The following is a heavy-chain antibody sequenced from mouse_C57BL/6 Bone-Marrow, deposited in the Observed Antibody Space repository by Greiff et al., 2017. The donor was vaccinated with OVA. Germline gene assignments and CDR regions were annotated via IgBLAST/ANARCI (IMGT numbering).Heavy chain of an antibody. V-gene: IGHV14-4*01. CDR1: GFNIKDDY. CDR2: IDPENGDT. Sequence: VQLKQSGAELVRPGASVKLSCTASGFNIKDDYMHWVKQRPEQGLEWIGWIDPENGDTEYASKFQGQATITADTSSNTAYLQLSSLTSEDTAVYYCTTDYYGSSPYWYFDVWGTGTTVTVSS. D-gene: IGHD1-1*01. CDR3: TTDYYGSSPYWYFDV. J-gene: IGHJ1*03.